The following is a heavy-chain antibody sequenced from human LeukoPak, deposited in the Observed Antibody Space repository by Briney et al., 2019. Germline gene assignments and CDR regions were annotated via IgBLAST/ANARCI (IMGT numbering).Heavy chain of an antibody. Sequence: PGGSLRLSCTASGFAFSNYAMNWVRQAPGKGLEWVSVIRSSGSGGSTYYADSVKGRFTISRDNSKNTLYLQMNSLRAEDTAVYYCARAGSGYYYFHAFDIWGQGTMVTVSS. CDR2: IRSSGSGGST. J-gene: IGHJ3*02. D-gene: IGHD3-22*01. CDR1: GFAFSNYA. V-gene: IGHV3-23*01. CDR3: ARAGSGYYYFHAFDI.